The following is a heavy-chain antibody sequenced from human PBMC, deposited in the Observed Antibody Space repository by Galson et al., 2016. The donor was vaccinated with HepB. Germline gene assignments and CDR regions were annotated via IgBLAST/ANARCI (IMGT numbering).Heavy chain of an antibody. Sequence: SLRLSCAASGFIFSGYAMHWVRQAPGKGLEWVAVISYVGNNKNHADTVKGRVTITTDNSKSTLYLEMNDLRPEDTATYYCARDLYGYYEGVIDYWGQGTLVTVSS. J-gene: IGHJ4*02. CDR1: GFIFSGYA. CDR3: ARDLYGYYEGVIDY. V-gene: IGHV3-30*04. D-gene: IGHD5-18*01. CDR2: ISYVGNNK.